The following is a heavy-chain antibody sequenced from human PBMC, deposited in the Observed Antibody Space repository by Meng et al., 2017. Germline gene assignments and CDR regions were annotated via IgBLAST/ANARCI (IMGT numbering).Heavy chain of an antibody. CDR3: ARGQGDCSGGSCYSTVDY. CDR2: ISSSGSTI. Sequence: SLKISCASSGFTFSSYEMNWVRQAPGKGLEWVSYISSSGSTIYSADSVKGRFTISRDNAKNSLYLQMNSLRAEDTAVYYCARGQGDCSGGSCYSTVDYWGQGTLVTVSS. V-gene: IGHV3-48*03. CDR1: GFTFSSYE. J-gene: IGHJ4*02. D-gene: IGHD2-15*01.